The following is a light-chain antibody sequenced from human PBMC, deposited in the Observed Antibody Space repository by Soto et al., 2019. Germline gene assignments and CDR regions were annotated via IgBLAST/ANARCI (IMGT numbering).Light chain of an antibody. CDR1: SSDVGGYNY. Sequence: QSVLTQPASVSGSPGQSITISCTGTSSDVGGYNYVSWYQQHPGKAPKLMIYEVSNRPSGVSNRFSGSKSGNTASLTISGLQAEDEAHYYCSSYTSISTWVFGGGTKVTVL. CDR2: EVS. V-gene: IGLV2-14*01. J-gene: IGLJ3*02. CDR3: SSYTSISTWV.